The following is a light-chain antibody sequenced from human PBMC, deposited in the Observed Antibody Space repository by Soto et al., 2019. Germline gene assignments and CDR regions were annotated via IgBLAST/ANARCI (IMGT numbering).Light chain of an antibody. V-gene: IGKV3-11*01. CDR1: QSVSSY. CDR3: QQRCNWPVT. Sequence: EIVLTQSPATLSLSPGEGATLSCRASQSVSSYLAWYQQKPGQAPRLLIHDASNRATGIPAWFSGSGSGAAFTLIITTLAPEDFAVDYCQQRCNWPVTCGLGTKVEV. J-gene: IGKJ1*01. CDR2: DAS.